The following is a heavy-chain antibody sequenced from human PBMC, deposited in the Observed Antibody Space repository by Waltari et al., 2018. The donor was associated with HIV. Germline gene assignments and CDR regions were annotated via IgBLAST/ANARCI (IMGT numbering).Heavy chain of an antibody. CDR3: ARGFFMGSRWSGRGVDP. V-gene: IGHV1-8*01. Sequence: QVQLVQSGAEVKKPGASVKVSCKASGYPFTSYDINWVGQATGQGLEWKGWMNPKSGNKGYAQKFKGRVTMTRNTSITTAYMELSSLRSEDTAVYYCARGFFMGSRWSGRGVDPWGQGTMVTVSP. J-gene: IGHJ5*02. CDR1: GYPFTSYD. CDR2: MNPKSGNK. D-gene: IGHD6-13*01.